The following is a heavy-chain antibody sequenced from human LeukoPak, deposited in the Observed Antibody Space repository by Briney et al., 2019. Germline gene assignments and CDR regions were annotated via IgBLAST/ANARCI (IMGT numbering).Heavy chain of an antibody. Sequence: ASVRVSCKASGYDFKSKGISWIRQAPGEGLQWMGWISAYNGGAKYAQKFEGRIDMTTETSTTTAYLEVRSLRSDDTAVYYCARDSDILIVPVPSLYTWFDSWGQGTLVIVSS. V-gene: IGHV1-18*01. D-gene: IGHD1-26*01. J-gene: IGHJ5*01. CDR3: ARDSDILIVPVPSLYTWFDS. CDR2: ISAYNGGA. CDR1: GYDFKSKG.